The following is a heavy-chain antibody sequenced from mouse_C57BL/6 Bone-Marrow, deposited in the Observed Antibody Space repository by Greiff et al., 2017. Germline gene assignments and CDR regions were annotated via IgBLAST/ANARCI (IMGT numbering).Heavy chain of an antibody. D-gene: IGHD1-1*01. CDR1: GYTFTSYW. J-gene: IGHJ1*03. CDR3: ARGYYGSDWYFDV. CDR2: INPSSGYT. Sequence: VQRVESGAELAKPGASVKLSCKASGYTFTSYWMHWVKQRPGQGLEWIGYINPSSGYTKYNQKFKDKATLTADKSSSTAYMQLSSLTYEDSAVYYGARGYYGSDWYFDVWGTGTTVTVSS. V-gene: IGHV1-7*01.